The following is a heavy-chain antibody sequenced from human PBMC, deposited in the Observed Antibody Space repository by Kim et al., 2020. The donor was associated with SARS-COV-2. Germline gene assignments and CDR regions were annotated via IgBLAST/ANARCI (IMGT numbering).Heavy chain of an antibody. J-gene: IGHJ4*02. D-gene: IGHD3-10*01. CDR1: GGSISSSSYY. Sequence: SETLSLTCTVSGGSISSSSYYWGWIRQPPGKGLEWIGSIYYSGSTYYNPSLKSRVTISVDTSKNQFSLKLSSVTAADTAVYYCARIPRGNYYGSGSQSRRGRFDYWGQGTLVTVSS. CDR2: IYYSGST. CDR3: ARIPRGNYYGSGSQSRRGRFDY. V-gene: IGHV4-39*07.